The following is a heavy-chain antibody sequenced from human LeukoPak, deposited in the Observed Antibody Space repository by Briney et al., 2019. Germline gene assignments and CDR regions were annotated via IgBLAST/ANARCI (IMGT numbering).Heavy chain of an antibody. CDR1: GFTFSSYG. CDR3: AKSPRGYCSSTSCSYFDY. D-gene: IGHD2-2*01. Sequence: GGSLRLSCAASGFTFSSYGMHWVRQAPGKGLEWVAFIRYDGSNKYYADSVKGRFTISRDNSKNTLYLQMNSLRAEDTAVYYCAKSPRGYCSSTSCSYFDYWGQGTLVTVSS. J-gene: IGHJ4*02. V-gene: IGHV3-30*02. CDR2: IRYDGSNK.